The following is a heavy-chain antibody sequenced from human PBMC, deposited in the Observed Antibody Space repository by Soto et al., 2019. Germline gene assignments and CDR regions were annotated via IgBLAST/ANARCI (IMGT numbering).Heavy chain of an antibody. CDR3: ARGYGGPIGWFDP. D-gene: IGHD3-16*01. J-gene: IGHJ5*02. CDR1: GYTFTSYA. Sequence: QVQLVQSGAEVKKPGASVKVSCKASGYTFTSYAMHWVRQAPGQRLELMGWINAGNGNTKYSQKFQGRVTITRDTAASTAYMELSSLRSEDTAGYYCARGYGGPIGWFDPWGQGTLVTVSS. CDR2: INAGNGNT. V-gene: IGHV1-3*01.